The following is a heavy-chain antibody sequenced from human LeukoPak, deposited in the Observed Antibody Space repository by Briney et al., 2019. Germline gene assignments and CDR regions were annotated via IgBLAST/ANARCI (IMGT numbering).Heavy chain of an antibody. D-gene: IGHD5-12*01. CDR3: ARDRAFSGPGDY. V-gene: IGHV1-3*01. CDR2: INAGNGNT. J-gene: IGHJ4*02. CDR1: GYTLTELS. Sequence: ASVKVSCKVSGYTLTELSMHWVRQAPGQRLEWMGWINAGNGNTKYSQKFQGRVTITRDASASTAYMELSSLRSEDTAVYYCARDRAFSGPGDYWGQGTLVTVSS.